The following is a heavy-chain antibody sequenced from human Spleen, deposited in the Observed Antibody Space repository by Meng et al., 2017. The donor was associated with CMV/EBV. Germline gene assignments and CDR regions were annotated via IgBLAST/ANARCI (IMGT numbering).Heavy chain of an antibody. J-gene: IGHJ4*02. CDR1: GYTFTGYY. D-gene: IGHD2-2*01. CDR3: ARVEISISCYWDY. Sequence: SVTVSCQASGYTFTGYYMHWVRQAPGQGLEWMGWINPKSGDTNYAQKIQGRVTMTRDTTISTAYMDLNRLRSDDTAVYYCARVEISISCYWDYWGQGTLVTVSS. CDR2: INPKSGDT. V-gene: IGHV1-2*02.